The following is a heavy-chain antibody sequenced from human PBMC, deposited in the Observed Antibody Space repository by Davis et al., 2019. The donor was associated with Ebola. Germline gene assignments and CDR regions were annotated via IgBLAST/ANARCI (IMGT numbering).Heavy chain of an antibody. J-gene: IGHJ3*02. CDR2: FYSGGST. CDR3: ARDPRSSHAFDI. CDR1: GFTFSSYS. D-gene: IGHD3-3*01. Sequence: AGSLRPSCAASGFTFSSYSMNWVRQAPGKGLEWVSVFYSGGSTYYADSVKGRFTISRDNSKNTLYLQMNSLRAEDTAVYYCARDPRSSHAFDIWGQGTMITVSS. V-gene: IGHV3-66*01.